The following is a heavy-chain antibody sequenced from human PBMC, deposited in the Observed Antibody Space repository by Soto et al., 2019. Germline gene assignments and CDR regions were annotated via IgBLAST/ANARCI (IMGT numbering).Heavy chain of an antibody. Sequence: SETLSLTCTVSGGSISSYYWSWIRQPPGKGLEWIGYIYYSGSTNYNPSLKSRVTISVDTSKNQFSLKLSSVTAADTAVYYCARHGAALYYYYMDVWGKGTTVTVSS. CDR2: IYYSGST. CDR1: GGSISSYY. V-gene: IGHV4-59*08. CDR3: ARHGAALYYYYMDV. D-gene: IGHD6-25*01. J-gene: IGHJ6*03.